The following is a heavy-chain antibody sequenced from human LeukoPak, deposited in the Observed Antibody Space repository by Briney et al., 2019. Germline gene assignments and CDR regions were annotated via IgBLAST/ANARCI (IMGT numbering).Heavy chain of an antibody. CDR3: AKGGKWDVTPFDY. Sequence: GGSLRLSCAASGFTFSTYTMNWVRQAPGKGLEWVSTISRGGGSTYYADSVKGRFTISRDNSKNTLYLQVNSLRAEDTAVYYCAKGGKWDVTPFDYWGQGTLVTVSS. CDR1: GFTFSTYT. V-gene: IGHV3-23*01. J-gene: IGHJ4*02. D-gene: IGHD1-26*01. CDR2: ISRGGGST.